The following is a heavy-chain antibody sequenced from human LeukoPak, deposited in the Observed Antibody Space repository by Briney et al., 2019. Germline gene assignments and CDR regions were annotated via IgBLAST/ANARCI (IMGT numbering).Heavy chain of an antibody. CDR3: AVLPTLHIAVRTGDEYMDV. D-gene: IGHD3-10*01. Sequence: GGSLRLSCATSGFTFSSDAFYWIRQAPGKGLEWLTLISYDGNDKYYADSVKGRFSISRDNSQSMVFLQMNSLRPEDTAVYFCAVLPTLHIAVRTGDEYMDVWGKGTTVTVSS. CDR2: ISYDGNDK. CDR1: GFTFSSDA. V-gene: IGHV3-30*04. J-gene: IGHJ6*03.